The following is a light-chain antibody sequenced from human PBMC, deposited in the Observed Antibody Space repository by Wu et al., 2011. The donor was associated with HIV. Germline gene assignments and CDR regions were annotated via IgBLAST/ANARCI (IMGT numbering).Light chain of an antibody. CDR2: DAS. V-gene: IGKV3-11*01. CDR3: QQSDNWPFT. CDR1: QSVSSY. J-gene: IGKJ2*01. Sequence: PGERATLSCWATQSVSSYLAWYQHKPGQPPRLLIFDASNRATGIPARFSGSGSGTDFTLTISSLEPEDFAVYYCQQSDNWPFTFGQGTKLEIK.